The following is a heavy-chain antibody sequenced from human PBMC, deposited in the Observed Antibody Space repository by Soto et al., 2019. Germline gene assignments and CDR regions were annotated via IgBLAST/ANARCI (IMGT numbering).Heavy chain of an antibody. CDR1: GGSFGTNY. V-gene: IGHV4-59*13. D-gene: IGHD3-10*01. Sequence: SETLSLTCTISGGSFGTNYWSWIRQAPGKGLEWIGYTYHTGSTKYNPSLKGRATISVDTSKNQFSLTLNSAAAADTAVYYCATDSAGRGPFDPWGQGILVTVSS. CDR3: ATDSAGRGPFDP. J-gene: IGHJ5*02. CDR2: TYHTGST.